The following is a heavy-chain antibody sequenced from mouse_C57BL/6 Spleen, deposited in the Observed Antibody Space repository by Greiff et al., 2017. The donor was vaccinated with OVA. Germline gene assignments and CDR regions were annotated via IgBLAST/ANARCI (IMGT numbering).Heavy chain of an antibody. V-gene: IGHV1-55*01. CDR1: GYTFTSYW. Sequence: QVQLKQPGAELVKPGASVKMSCKASGYTFTSYWITWVKQRPGQGLEWIGDIYPGSGSTNYNEKFKSKATLTVDTSSSTAYMQLSSLTSEDSAVYYCAREGNYYGSSVYAMDYWGQGTSVTVSS. CDR3: AREGNYYGSSVYAMDY. CDR2: IYPGSGST. D-gene: IGHD1-1*01. J-gene: IGHJ4*01.